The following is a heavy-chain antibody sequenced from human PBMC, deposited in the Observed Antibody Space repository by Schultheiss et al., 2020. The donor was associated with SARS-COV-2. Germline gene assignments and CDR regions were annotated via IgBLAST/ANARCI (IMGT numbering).Heavy chain of an antibody. Sequence: GGSLRLSCAASGFTFSSYGMHWVRQAPGKGLEWVAVISYDGSNKYYADSVKGRFTISRDNSKNTLYLQMNSLRAEDTAVYYCAMRPGITIFGVASDYWGQGTLVTVSS. CDR1: GFTFSSYG. V-gene: IGHV3-33*05. D-gene: IGHD3-3*01. CDR3: AMRPGITIFGVASDY. CDR2: ISYDGSNK. J-gene: IGHJ4*02.